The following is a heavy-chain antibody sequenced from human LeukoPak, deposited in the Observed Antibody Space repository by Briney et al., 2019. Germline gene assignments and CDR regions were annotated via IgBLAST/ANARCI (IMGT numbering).Heavy chain of an antibody. CDR2: ISSSSSYI. V-gene: IGHV3-21*01. CDR3: ARGEAGYCSSTSCYMGYYYYYGMDV. Sequence: PGGSLRLSCAASGFTFSSYSMNWVRQAPGKGLEWVSSISSSSSYIYYADSVKDRFTISRDNAKNSLYLQMNSLRAEDTAVYYCARGEAGYCSSTSCYMGYYYYYGMDVWGQGTTVTVSS. J-gene: IGHJ6*02. CDR1: GFTFSSYS. D-gene: IGHD2-2*02.